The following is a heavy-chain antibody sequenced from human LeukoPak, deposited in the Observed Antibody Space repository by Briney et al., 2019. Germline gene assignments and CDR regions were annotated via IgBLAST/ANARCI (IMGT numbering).Heavy chain of an antibody. Sequence: SETLSLTCTVSGGSISSYYWSWIRQPPGKGLEWIGYIYQSGSTYYNPSLKSRVTISVDTSKNQFSLKLSSVTAADTAVYYCASHYDILVGAFDIWGQGTMVTVSS. J-gene: IGHJ3*02. CDR3: ASHYDILVGAFDI. V-gene: IGHV4-59*01. D-gene: IGHD3-9*01. CDR2: IYQSGST. CDR1: GGSISSYY.